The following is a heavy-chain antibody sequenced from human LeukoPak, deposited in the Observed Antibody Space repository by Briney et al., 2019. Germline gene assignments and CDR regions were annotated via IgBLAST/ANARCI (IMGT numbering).Heavy chain of an antibody. Sequence: SQTPSLTCAISGDSVSSNSAAWNWISQSPSRGLEWLGRTYYRSKWYNDYAVSVKRRITINPDTSKKQFSLQLNSVTPEDTAVYYCGRDCGGSCYSSPFDYWGQGTLVTVSS. CDR1: GDSVSSNSAA. D-gene: IGHD2-15*01. CDR2: TYYRSKWYN. V-gene: IGHV6-1*01. J-gene: IGHJ4*02. CDR3: GRDCGGSCYSSPFDY.